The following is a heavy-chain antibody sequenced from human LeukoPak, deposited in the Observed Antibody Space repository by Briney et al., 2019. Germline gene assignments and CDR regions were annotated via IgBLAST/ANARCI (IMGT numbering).Heavy chain of an antibody. V-gene: IGHV3-72*01. J-gene: IGHJ3*01. CDR2: IGNKANSYTT. CDR3: TRGYSAVGIYAFDV. Sequence: GGSLRLSCAASGFTFSDQYIGWVRQAPGKGLEWVGRIGNKANSYTTEYAASVKGRFTISRDDSKNSLYLQMNSLKTEDTALYHCTRGYSAVGIYAFDVSGQGTMVTVSS. D-gene: IGHD5-12*01. CDR1: GFTFSDQY.